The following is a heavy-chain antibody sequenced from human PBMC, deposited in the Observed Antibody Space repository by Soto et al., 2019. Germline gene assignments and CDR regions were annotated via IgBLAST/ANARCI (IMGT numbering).Heavy chain of an antibody. CDR3: ATASNGQRGYSYGWFDY. Sequence: QVQLQESGPGLVKPSGTLSLTCAVSGGSISSSNWWSWVRQPPGKGLEWIGEIYHSGSTNYNPSLKSRVTISVDKSKNQFSLKLSSVTAADTAVYYCATASNGQRGYSYGWFDYWGQGTLVTVSS. J-gene: IGHJ4*02. CDR1: GGSISSSNW. D-gene: IGHD5-18*01. V-gene: IGHV4-4*02. CDR2: IYHSGST.